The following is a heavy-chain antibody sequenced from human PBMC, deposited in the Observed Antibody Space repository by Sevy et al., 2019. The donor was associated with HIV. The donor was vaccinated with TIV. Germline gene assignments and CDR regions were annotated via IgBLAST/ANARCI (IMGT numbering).Heavy chain of an antibody. Sequence: ASVKVSCKASGYTFTSYGISWVRQAPGQGLEWMGGIIPMFHKANYAQKSQGRLTITADESTNTAYMVLSSLRSDDAAVYYCARDRDVTFGGGDAFDIWGQGTLVTVSS. J-gene: IGHJ3*02. CDR3: ARDRDVTFGGGDAFDI. CDR1: GYTFTSYG. D-gene: IGHD3-16*01. V-gene: IGHV1-69*13. CDR2: IIPMFHKA.